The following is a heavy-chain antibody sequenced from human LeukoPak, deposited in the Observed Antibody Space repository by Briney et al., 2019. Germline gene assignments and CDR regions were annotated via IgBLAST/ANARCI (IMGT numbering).Heavy chain of an antibody. CDR3: AKDPMWFGEGEYKYYMDV. Sequence: GGSLRLACAAPKFTFSTSALSWVRQAPGRGLEWVSGISGSGAKTYYSDSVKGRFTISRDNSKSTLYLQMNSLRVEDTAVYYCAKDPMWFGEGEYKYYMDVXXXGTXVTV. CDR2: ISGSGAKT. V-gene: IGHV3-23*01. J-gene: IGHJ6*03. CDR1: KFTFSTSA. D-gene: IGHD3-10*01.